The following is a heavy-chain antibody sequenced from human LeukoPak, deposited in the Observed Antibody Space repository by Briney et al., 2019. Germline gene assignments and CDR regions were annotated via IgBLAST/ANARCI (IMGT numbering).Heavy chain of an antibody. Sequence: AASVKVSCKASGYTFTSYGISWVRQAPGQGLEWMGWISAYNGNTDYAQKFQGRVTMTRNTSISTAYMELSSLRSEDTAVYYCAKGRHSSGWPNWFDPWGQGTLVTVSS. J-gene: IGHJ5*02. V-gene: IGHV1-18*01. CDR1: GYTFTSYG. CDR2: ISAYNGNT. CDR3: AKGRHSSGWPNWFDP. D-gene: IGHD6-19*01.